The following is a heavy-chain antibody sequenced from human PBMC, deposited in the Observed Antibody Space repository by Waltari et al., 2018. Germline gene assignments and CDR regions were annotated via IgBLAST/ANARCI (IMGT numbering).Heavy chain of an antibody. CDR3: AKSASGSSPGWSDP. D-gene: IGHD6-6*01. Sequence: QVQLVESGGGVVQPGGSLRLSCAASGFTFSTFCMHWVRQAPGKGLEWVSFIRYDGNDKYYTDSVKGQFTISRDNSKNTLYLQMNSLRAEDTAVYYCAKSASGSSPGWSDPWGQGTLVTVSS. CDR2: IRYDGNDK. J-gene: IGHJ5*02. CDR1: GFTFSTFC. V-gene: IGHV3-30*02.